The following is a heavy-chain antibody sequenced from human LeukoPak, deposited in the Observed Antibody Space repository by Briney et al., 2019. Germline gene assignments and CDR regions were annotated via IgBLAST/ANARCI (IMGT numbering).Heavy chain of an antibody. CDR1: GGTFSRYA. CDR2: ITPIFGTA. Sequence: ASVKVSCKASGGTFSRYAISWVRQAPGQGLEWMGGITPIFGTANYAQKFQGRVTITADESTSTAYMELSSLRSEDTAVYYCARDHADDYVWGSYRYPDDAFDIWGQGTMVTVSS. J-gene: IGHJ3*02. CDR3: ARDHADDYVWGSYRYPDDAFDI. V-gene: IGHV1-69*13. D-gene: IGHD3-16*02.